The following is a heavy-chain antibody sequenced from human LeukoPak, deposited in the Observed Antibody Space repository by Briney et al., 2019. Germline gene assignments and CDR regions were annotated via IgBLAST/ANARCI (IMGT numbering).Heavy chain of an antibody. CDR3: ARLPTVTFFDY. V-gene: IGHV4-34*01. CDR1: GGSFSGYY. D-gene: IGHD4-17*01. Sequence: SEALSLTCAVYGGSFSGYYWSWIRQPPGKGLEWIGEINHSGSTNYNPSLKSRVTISVDTSKNQFSLKLSSVTAADTAVYYCARLPTVTFFDYWGQGTLVTVSS. CDR2: INHSGST. J-gene: IGHJ4*02.